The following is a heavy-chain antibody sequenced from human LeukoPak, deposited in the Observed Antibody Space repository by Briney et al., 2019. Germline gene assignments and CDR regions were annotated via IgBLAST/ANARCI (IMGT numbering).Heavy chain of an antibody. J-gene: IGHJ4*02. CDR2: INLNSGGT. V-gene: IGHV1-2*02. CDR1: GYTFNGYY. CDR3: ARWMTTVITPDY. D-gene: IGHD4-11*01. Sequence: GASVKVSCKASGYTFNGYYLHWVRQAPGQGHEYMGWINLNSGGTNYEKKFQGRVTMTREMSISTGYMELSRLRSDDTAVYYCARWMTTVITPDYWGQETLVTVSS.